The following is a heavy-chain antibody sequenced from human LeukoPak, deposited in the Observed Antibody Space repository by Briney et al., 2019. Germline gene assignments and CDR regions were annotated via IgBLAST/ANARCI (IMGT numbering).Heavy chain of an antibody. CDR2: ISAYNGNT. V-gene: IGHV1-18*01. CDR1: GYTFTSYG. Sequence: ASVKVSCKASGYTFTSYGISWVRQAPGQGLEWMGWISAYNGNTNYAQKLQGRVTMTTDTSTSTAYMELRSLRSDDTAVYYCARDLRYYYDSRSNWFDPWGQGTLVTVSS. CDR3: ARDLRYYYDSRSNWFDP. J-gene: IGHJ5*02. D-gene: IGHD3-22*01.